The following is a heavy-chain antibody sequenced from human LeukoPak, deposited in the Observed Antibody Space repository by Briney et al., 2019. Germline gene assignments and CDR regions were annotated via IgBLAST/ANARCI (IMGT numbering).Heavy chain of an antibody. Sequence: SETLSLTCSVSGDSISSSNCWSWVRQSPGKGLDWIGEICHSGSTNYNPSLKSRVTISVDTSKNQFSLKLSSVTAADTAVYYCARPPKAANGVDYWGQGTLVTVSS. J-gene: IGHJ4*02. CDR1: GDSISSSNC. CDR2: ICHSGST. D-gene: IGHD2-8*01. CDR3: ARPPKAANGVDY. V-gene: IGHV4-4*02.